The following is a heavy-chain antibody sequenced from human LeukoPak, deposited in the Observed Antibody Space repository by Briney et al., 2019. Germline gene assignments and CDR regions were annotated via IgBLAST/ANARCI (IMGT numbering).Heavy chain of an antibody. V-gene: IGHV1-69*13. Sequence: SVRVSCKASGGTFNIYAISWVRQTPGQGREWVGGIIPIFGTANYAQKFQGRVTIHADESTNTAYMELSSLRSEDTAVYYCARDIGGSSRGSYFYYMDVWGKGTTVTVSS. CDR3: ARDIGGSSRGSYFYYMDV. CDR2: IIPIFGTA. D-gene: IGHD3-16*01. J-gene: IGHJ6*03. CDR1: GGTFNIYA.